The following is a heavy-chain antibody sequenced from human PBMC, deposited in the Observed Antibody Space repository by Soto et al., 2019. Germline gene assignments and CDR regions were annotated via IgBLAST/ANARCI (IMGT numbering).Heavy chain of an antibody. V-gene: IGHV3-30*18. Sequence: LEWVAVVSHDGRNTHYADSVKGRFTTSRDSSKNTVSLEMTSLRAEDTAVYYCAKGGRQWLVTSDFNYWGQGALVTVSS. CDR2: VSHDGRNT. J-gene: IGHJ4*02. CDR3: AKGGRQWLVTSDFNY. D-gene: IGHD6-19*01.